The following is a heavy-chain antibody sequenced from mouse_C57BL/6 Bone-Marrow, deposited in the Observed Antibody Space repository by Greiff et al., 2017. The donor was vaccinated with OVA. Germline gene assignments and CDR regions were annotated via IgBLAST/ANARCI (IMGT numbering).Heavy chain of an antibody. Sequence: EVQLQQSGAELVRPGSSVKMSCKTSGYPFTSHGIKWAKQRPGQGPEWNGYIYTGNGYTEYNEKFKGKATLTSDTSTSTAYMQLSSLASEDSAIYFCARWGGDYWGQGTTLTVSS. V-gene: IGHV1-58*01. CDR1: GYPFTSHG. J-gene: IGHJ2*01. CDR2: IYTGNGYT. CDR3: ARWGGDY.